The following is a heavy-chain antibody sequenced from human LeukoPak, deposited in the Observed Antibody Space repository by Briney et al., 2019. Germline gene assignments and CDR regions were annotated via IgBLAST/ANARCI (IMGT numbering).Heavy chain of an antibody. V-gene: IGHV3-30*02. D-gene: IGHD2-2*01. CDR1: GFTFSSYG. CDR2: IRYDGSNK. CDR3: ATVYCSSTSCYGDLDY. Sequence: GGSLRLSCAASGFTFSSYGMHWVRQAPGKGLEWVAFIRYDGSNKYYADSVKGRFTISRDNSKNTLYPQMNSLRAEDTAVYYCATVYCSSTSCYGDLDYWGQGTLVTVSS. J-gene: IGHJ4*02.